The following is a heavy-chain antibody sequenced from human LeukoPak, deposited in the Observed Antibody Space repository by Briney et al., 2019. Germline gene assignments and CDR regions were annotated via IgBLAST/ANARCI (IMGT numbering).Heavy chain of an antibody. Sequence: SVKVSCKASGYTFTSYGISWVRQAPGQGLEWMGRIIPILGIANYAQKFQGRVTITADKSTSTAYMELSSLRSEDTAVYYCARANYDILTGYHTPFDYWGQGTLVTVSS. CDR2: IIPILGIA. V-gene: IGHV1-69*04. CDR1: GYTFTSYG. CDR3: ARANYDILTGYHTPFDY. J-gene: IGHJ4*02. D-gene: IGHD3-9*01.